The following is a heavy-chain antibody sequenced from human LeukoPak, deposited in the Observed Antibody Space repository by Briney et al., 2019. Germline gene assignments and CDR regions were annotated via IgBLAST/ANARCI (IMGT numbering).Heavy chain of an antibody. J-gene: IGHJ4*02. Sequence: SETLSLTCAVYGGSFSGYYWSWIRQPPGKGLEWIGEINHSGSTNYNPSLKSRVTISVDTSKNRFSLKLSSVTAADTAVYYCARDRLTYFDYWGQGTLVTVSS. D-gene: IGHD4/OR15-4a*01. CDR3: ARDRLTYFDY. V-gene: IGHV4-34*01. CDR2: INHSGST. CDR1: GGSFSGYY.